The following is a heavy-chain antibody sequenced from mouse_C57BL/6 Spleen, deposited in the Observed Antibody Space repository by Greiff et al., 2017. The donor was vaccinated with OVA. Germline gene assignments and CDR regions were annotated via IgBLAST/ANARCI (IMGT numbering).Heavy chain of an antibody. V-gene: IGHV1-69*01. D-gene: IGHD1-1*02. CDR2: IDPSDSYT. CDR1: GYTFTSYW. CDR3: ASYGPWFAY. Sequence: QVQLKQPGAELVMPGASVKLSCKASGYTFTSYWMHWVKQRPGQGLEWIGEIDPSDSYTNYNQKFKGKSTLTVDKSSSTAYMHLSSLTSEDSAVYYCASYGPWFAYWGQETLVTVSA. J-gene: IGHJ3*01.